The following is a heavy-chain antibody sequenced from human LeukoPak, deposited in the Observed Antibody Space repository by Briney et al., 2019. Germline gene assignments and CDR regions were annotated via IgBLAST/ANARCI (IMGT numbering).Heavy chain of an antibody. CDR1: GFTFSSYW. Sequence: PGGSLRLSCAASGFTFSSYWMHWVRQAPGKGLVWVSRINSDGSSTSYADSVKGRFTISRDNAKNTPYLQMNSLRAEDTAVYYCARMIVGADYFDYWGQGTLVTVSS. J-gene: IGHJ4*02. D-gene: IGHD1-26*01. CDR2: INSDGSST. V-gene: IGHV3-74*01. CDR3: ARMIVGADYFDY.